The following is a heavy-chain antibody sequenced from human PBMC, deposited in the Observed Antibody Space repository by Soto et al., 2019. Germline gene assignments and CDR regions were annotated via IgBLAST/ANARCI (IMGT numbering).Heavy chain of an antibody. V-gene: IGHV1-18*01. D-gene: IGHD6-19*01. CDR2: ISAYNGNT. J-gene: IGHJ4*02. CDR3: ARVTWATRDRGWYSVDY. Sequence: QVQLVQSGAEVKKPGASVKVSCKASGYTFTSYGISWVRQAPGQGLEWMGWISAYNGNTNYAQKLQGRVTMTTDTSTSTSYMELRSLRSDDTAVYYCARVTWATRDRGWYSVDYWGQGTLVTVSS. CDR1: GYTFTSYG.